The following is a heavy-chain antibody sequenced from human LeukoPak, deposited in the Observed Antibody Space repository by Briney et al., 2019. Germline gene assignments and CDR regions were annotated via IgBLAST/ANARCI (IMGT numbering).Heavy chain of an antibody. CDR3: ARDDNGDYGADY. Sequence: SETLSLTCTVSGGSIRTSYFWGWIRQPPGMGLEWIGSIFYSGSTNYNPSLKSRVTISLDTSKNQFSLKLSSVTAADTAVYYCARDDNGDYGADYWGQGTLVTVSS. D-gene: IGHD4-17*01. V-gene: IGHV4-39*07. CDR1: GGSIRTSYF. J-gene: IGHJ4*02. CDR2: IFYSGST.